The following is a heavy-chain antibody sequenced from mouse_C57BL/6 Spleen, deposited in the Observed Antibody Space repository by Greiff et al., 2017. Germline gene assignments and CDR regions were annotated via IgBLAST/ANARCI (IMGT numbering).Heavy chain of an antibody. Sequence: QVQLQQPGAELVKPGASVKLSCKASGYTFTSYWMHWVKQRPGQGLGWIGMIHPNRGSTNYTEKFKSKATLTVDKASSTAYMPLSSLPSEASAVYYCARGDWDVDYYAMDDWGQGTSVTVSS. CDR3: ARGDWDVDYYAMDD. CDR1: GYTFTSYW. CDR2: IHPNRGST. D-gene: IGHD4-1*01. V-gene: IGHV1-64*01. J-gene: IGHJ4*01.